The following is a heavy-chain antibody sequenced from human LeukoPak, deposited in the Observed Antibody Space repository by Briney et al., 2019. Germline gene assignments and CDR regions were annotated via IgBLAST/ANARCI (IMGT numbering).Heavy chain of an antibody. CDR1: GYTFTSYY. V-gene: IGHV1-46*01. CDR2: INPSGGST. CDR3: ARVFTAYCGGDCYSDYFAY. D-gene: IGHD2-21*02. Sequence: GASVKVSCKASGYTFTSYYMHWVRQAPGQGLEWMGIINPSGGSTSYAQKFQGRVTMTRDTSTSTVYMELSSLRSEDTAVYYCARVFTAYCGGDCYSDYFAYWGQGTLVTVSS. J-gene: IGHJ4*02.